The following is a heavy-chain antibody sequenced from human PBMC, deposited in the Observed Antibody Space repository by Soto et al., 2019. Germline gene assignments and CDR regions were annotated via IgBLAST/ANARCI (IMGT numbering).Heavy chain of an antibody. V-gene: IGHV1-69*04. J-gene: IGHJ4*02. CDR1: GDTFSFYS. CDR3: ATSYGSGYRAFDY. Sequence: QVQLVQSGAEVKRPGSSVKVSCKASGDTFSFYSINWVRQAPGLGLEWMGRVNPILSMSNYAKRLQGRVTMTANKSTSTAYMALSGLRSEDTAMYYCATSYGSGYRAFDYWGQGALVTVSS. CDR2: VNPILSMS. D-gene: IGHD3-10*01.